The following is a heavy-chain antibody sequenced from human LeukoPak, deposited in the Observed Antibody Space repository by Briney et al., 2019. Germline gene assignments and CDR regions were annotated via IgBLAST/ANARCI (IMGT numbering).Heavy chain of an antibody. CDR3: AKVDNWKYGHHDF. CDR1: GFTFSSYA. J-gene: IGHJ4*02. Sequence: QAGGSLRLSCAASGFTFSSYAMSWVRQAPGKGLEWVSGISGSDGTTYYADSVKGRFTISRDNSKYTLSLQMNSLRTEDTAVYYCAKVDNWKYGHHDFWGQGTLVTVSS. CDR2: ISGSDGTT. V-gene: IGHV3-23*01. D-gene: IGHD1-1*01.